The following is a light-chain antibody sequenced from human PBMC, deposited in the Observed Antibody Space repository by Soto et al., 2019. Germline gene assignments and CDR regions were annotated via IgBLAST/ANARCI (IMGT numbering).Light chain of an antibody. Sequence: EIVMTQSLVTLSVSPGERVTFTCRASQTVSNKLAWYQHKPGQAPRLLISHASTVATGIPARFSGSGSGTEFTLTINSLQSEDFGTYYCQQYYRWPVTFGGGTKVEIK. V-gene: IGKV3-15*01. J-gene: IGKJ4*01. CDR2: HAS. CDR1: QTVSNK. CDR3: QQYYRWPVT.